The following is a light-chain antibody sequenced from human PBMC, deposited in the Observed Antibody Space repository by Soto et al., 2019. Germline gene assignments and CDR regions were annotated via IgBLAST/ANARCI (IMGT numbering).Light chain of an antibody. V-gene: IGKV1-5*01. CDR2: DVS. CDR1: QSPGTW. J-gene: IGKJ4*01. CDR3: QQYFSYPLT. Sequence: DIQMTQSPSTLSASVGDRVIITCRASQSPGTWIDWYQQKPVTAPVLLIYDVSKLVSGIPSRFSGRAYGKEFTLTITSLQPDDFTTYYCQQYFSYPLTFGGGIKVEIK.